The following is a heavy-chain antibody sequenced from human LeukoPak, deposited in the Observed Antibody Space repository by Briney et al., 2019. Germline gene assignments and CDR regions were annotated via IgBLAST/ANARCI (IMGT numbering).Heavy chain of an antibody. CDR3: AKGHYDSSDAFDI. Sequence: GGSLRLSCAASGFIFSSYSMNWVRQAPGKGLEWVSSISRTSSYIYYADSVKGRFTIPRDNAKNSLYLQMNSLRTEDTALYYCAKGHYDSSDAFDIWGQGTMVTVSS. CDR1: GFIFSSYS. V-gene: IGHV3-21*04. CDR2: ISRTSSYI. D-gene: IGHD3-22*01. J-gene: IGHJ3*02.